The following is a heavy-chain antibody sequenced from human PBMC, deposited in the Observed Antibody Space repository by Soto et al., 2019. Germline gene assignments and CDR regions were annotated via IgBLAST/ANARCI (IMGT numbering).Heavy chain of an antibody. CDR3: ARRIAAAGGYYYYAFDV. D-gene: IGHD6-13*01. Sequence: ESLKISCKGSGYNFDTYWINWVRQTPGKGLEWMGRIDPIDSQTKYSPSLEGHITISVDKSISTTYLQWSSLKASDTAIYYCARRIAAAGGYYYYAFDVWGQGTAVTVSS. J-gene: IGHJ6*02. CDR1: GYNFDTYW. V-gene: IGHV5-10-1*01. CDR2: IDPIDSQT.